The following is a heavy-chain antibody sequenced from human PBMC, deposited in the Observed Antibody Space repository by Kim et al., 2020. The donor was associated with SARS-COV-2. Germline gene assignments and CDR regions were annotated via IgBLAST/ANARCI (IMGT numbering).Heavy chain of an antibody. Sequence: STNYNPSLKSRVTISVGTSKNQFSLKLRSVTAADTAIYYCAGDHGSSFDYWGQGTLIIVSS. CDR3: AGDHGSSFDY. J-gene: IGHJ4*02. V-gene: IGHV4-59*01. D-gene: IGHD6-6*01. CDR2: ST.